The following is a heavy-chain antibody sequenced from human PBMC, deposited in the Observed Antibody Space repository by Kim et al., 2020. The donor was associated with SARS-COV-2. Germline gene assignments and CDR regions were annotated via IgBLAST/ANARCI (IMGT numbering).Heavy chain of an antibody. V-gene: IGHV3-9*01. D-gene: IGHD3-9*01. J-gene: IGHJ4*02. Sequence: DSVKGRFTIARDNAKNSLYLQMNSLRAEDTALYYCAKGPSYDILTGYYNYWGQGTMVTVSS. CDR3: AKGPSYDILTGYYNY.